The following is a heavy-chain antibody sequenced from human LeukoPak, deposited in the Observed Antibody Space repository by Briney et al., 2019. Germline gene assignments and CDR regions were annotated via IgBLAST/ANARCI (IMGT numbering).Heavy chain of an antibody. CDR3: ARARAMWDIVVVVAAKYFDY. V-gene: IGHV4-34*01. CDR1: GGSFSGYY. CDR2: INHSGST. J-gene: IGHJ4*02. D-gene: IGHD2-15*01. Sequence: PSETLSLTCAVYGGSFSGYYWSWIRRPPGKGLEWIGEINHSGSTNCNPSLKSRVTISVDTSKNQFSLKLSSVTAADTAVYYCARARAMWDIVVVVAAKYFDYWGQGTLVTVSS.